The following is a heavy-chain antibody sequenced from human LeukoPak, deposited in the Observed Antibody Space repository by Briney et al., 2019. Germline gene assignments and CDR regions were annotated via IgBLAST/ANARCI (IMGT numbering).Heavy chain of an antibody. CDR3: AKIAASGTNY. Sequence: PGGSLRLSCAASGFTFNIYDMSWVRQAAGKGLEWVSAISGSSGGTYYADSVKGRFTISRDNSKNTLYLQMNSLRADDTAVYYCAKIAASGTNYWGQGTLVTVSS. D-gene: IGHD6-13*01. CDR2: ISGSSGGT. CDR1: GFTFNIYD. J-gene: IGHJ4*02. V-gene: IGHV3-23*01.